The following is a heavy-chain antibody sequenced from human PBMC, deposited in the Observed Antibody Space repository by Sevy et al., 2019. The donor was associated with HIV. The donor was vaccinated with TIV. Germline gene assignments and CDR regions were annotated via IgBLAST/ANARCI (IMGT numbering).Heavy chain of an antibody. Sequence: GESLKISCKGSGYSFTSYWIGWVRQMPGKGLEWMGIIYPGDSGTRYSPSFQGQVTISADKSISTAYLQWSSLKASDTAMYYCARTYYYGSGSPRVGYYYYMDVWGKGTTVTVSS. CDR2: IYPGDSGT. CDR1: GYSFTSYW. D-gene: IGHD3-10*01. J-gene: IGHJ6*03. CDR3: ARTYYYGSGSPRVGYYYYMDV. V-gene: IGHV5-51*01.